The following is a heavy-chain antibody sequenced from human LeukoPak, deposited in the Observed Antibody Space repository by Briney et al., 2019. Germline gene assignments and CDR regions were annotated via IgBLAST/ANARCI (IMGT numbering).Heavy chain of an antibody. V-gene: IGHV4-4*02. CDR2: IYHSGST. D-gene: IGHD4-17*01. CDR1: GGSISSGNW. Sequence: PSETLSLTCAVSGGSISSGNWWSWVRPPPGKGLEWIGEIYHSGSTIYNPSLKSRVTIAVDKSKNQFSLKLSSVTAADTAVYYCASEQDYGDYRGLNYFDYWGQGTLVTVAS. J-gene: IGHJ4*02. CDR3: ASEQDYGDYRGLNYFDY.